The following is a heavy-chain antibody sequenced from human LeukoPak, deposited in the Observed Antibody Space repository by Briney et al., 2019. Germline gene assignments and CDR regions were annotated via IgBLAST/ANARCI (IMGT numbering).Heavy chain of an antibody. CDR3: ARSRYSSSWYAPFDY. Sequence: ASVKVSCKASGYTFTSYAMHWVRQAPGQRLEWMGWINAGNGNTKYSQKFQGRVTITRDTSASTAYMELSSLRSEDTAVYYCARSRYSSSWYAPFDYWGQGTLVTVSS. D-gene: IGHD6-13*01. V-gene: IGHV1-3*01. CDR2: INAGNGNT. CDR1: GYTFTSYA. J-gene: IGHJ4*02.